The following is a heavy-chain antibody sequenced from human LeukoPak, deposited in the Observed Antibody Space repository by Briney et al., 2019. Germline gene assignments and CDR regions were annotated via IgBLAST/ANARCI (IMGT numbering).Heavy chain of an antibody. V-gene: IGHV1-8*03. J-gene: IGHJ4*02. D-gene: IGHD3-16*01. Sequence: ASVKVSCKASGYTFTSYDINWVRQATGQGLKWMGWMNPNSGNTGYAQKLQGRVTITRKTSISTAYMELSSLRSEDTAVCYCARGKIIWRLFDYWGQGTLVTVSS. CDR2: MNPNSGNT. CDR1: GYTFTSYD. CDR3: ARGKIIWRLFDY.